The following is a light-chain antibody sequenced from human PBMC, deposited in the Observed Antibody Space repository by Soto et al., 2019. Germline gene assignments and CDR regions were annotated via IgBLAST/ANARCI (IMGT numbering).Light chain of an antibody. J-gene: IGLJ2*01. CDR3: TSYTSTSTLVV. V-gene: IGLV2-14*01. CDR2: EVS. CDR1: SSDVGSYDY. Sequence: QSALTQPASVSGSPGQSITISCTGTSSDVGSYDYVSWYQHHPGKTPKLMIYEVSNRPSGVSNRFSGSKSGNTASLTISGLQTDDEADYYCTSYTSTSTLVVFGGGTKVTVL.